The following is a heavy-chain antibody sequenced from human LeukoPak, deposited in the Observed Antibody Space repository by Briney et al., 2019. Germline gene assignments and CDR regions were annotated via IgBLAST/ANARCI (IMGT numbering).Heavy chain of an antibody. Sequence: GRSLRLPCAASGFSLSSYAMQWVRQAPGKGPEWVSGISEDATNKYHADSVKGRFTISRDNSKNTLHLQMDSLRPEDTAVYYCARSMRGYAILTGYFDYWGQGTLVTVSS. CDR1: GFSLSSYA. CDR2: ISEDATNK. D-gene: IGHD3-9*01. V-gene: IGHV3-30-3*01. J-gene: IGHJ4*02. CDR3: ARSMRGYAILTGYFDY.